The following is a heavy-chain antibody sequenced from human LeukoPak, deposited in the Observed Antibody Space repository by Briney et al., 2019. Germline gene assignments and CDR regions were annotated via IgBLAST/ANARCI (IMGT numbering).Heavy chain of an antibody. J-gene: IGHJ4*02. V-gene: IGHV3-30*04. CDR3: ASTRTTGDY. Sequence: GGSLRLSCAASGFTLSSYAMHWVRQAPGKGLEWVAVISYDGSNKYYADSVKGRFTISRDNSKNTLYLQMNSLRAEDTAVYYCASTRTTGDYWGQGTLVTVSS. CDR1: GFTLSSYA. CDR2: ISYDGSNK. D-gene: IGHD1-7*01.